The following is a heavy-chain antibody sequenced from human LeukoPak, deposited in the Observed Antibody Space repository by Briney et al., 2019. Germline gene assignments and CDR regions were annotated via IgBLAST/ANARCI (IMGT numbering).Heavy chain of an antibody. D-gene: IGHD3-16*01. J-gene: IGHJ3*02. CDR2: ISGGGAKT. Sequence: GGSLRLSCAASGFTVSSNYMSWVRQAPGKGLEWVSFISGGGAKTFYADSVKGRFSISRDNSKNTVYLHMNSLRAEDTAIYYCAKCSSSYGNDALDIWGQGTMVTVSS. CDR3: AKCSSSYGNDALDI. V-gene: IGHV3-23*01. CDR1: GFTVSSNY.